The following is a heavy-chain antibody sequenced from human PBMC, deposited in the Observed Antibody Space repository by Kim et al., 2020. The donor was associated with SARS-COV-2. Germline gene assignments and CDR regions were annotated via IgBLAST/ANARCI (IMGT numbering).Heavy chain of an antibody. CDR3: ATPPVSGWLYY. V-gene: IGHV7-4-1*02. J-gene: IGHJ4*02. Sequence: ASVKVSCKASGYTFSSYAMNWVRQAPGQGLEWMGWINTNTGNPTYAQGFTGRFVVSLDTSVSTAYLQISSLKAEDTAVYYCATPPVSGWLYYWGQGTLVTVSS. CDR1: GYTFSSYA. CDR2: INTNTGNP. D-gene: IGHD6-19*01.